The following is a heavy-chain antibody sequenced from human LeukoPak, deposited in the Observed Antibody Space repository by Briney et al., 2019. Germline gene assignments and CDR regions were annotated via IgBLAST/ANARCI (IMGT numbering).Heavy chain of an antibody. V-gene: IGHV3-23*01. CDR1: GFTLSSYA. J-gene: IGHJ4*02. CDR2: ISGSGGST. Sequence: GRSLRLSCAASGFTLSSYAMSWVRQAPEKGLEWVSAISGSGGSTYYADSVKGRFTISRDKSKNTLYLQMNSLRAEDTAVYYCAKARSIITYYYGSSPSGLDYWGQGTLVTVSS. D-gene: IGHD3-22*01. CDR3: AKARSIITYYYGSSPSGLDY.